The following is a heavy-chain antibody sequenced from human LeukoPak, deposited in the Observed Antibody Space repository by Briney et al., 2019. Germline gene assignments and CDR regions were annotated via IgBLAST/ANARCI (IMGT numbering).Heavy chain of an antibody. D-gene: IGHD4-17*01. CDR1: GGTFSSYA. J-gene: IGHJ5*02. Sequence: SVKVSCKASGGTFSSYAISWVRQAPGQGLEWMGGIIPIFGTANYAQKFQGRVTITTDESTSTAYMELSSLRSEDTAVYYCAHAGELDYGDSGGGNWFDPWGQGTLVTVSS. CDR2: IIPIFGTA. V-gene: IGHV1-69*05. CDR3: AHAGELDYGDSGGGNWFDP.